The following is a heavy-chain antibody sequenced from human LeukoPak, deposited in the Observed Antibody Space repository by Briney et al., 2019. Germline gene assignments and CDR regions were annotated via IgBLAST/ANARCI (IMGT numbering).Heavy chain of an antibody. CDR3: ARVGGYSGYGEDAFDI. J-gene: IGHJ3*02. D-gene: IGHD5-12*01. V-gene: IGHV3-11*06. CDR1: GFAFSYYY. Sequence: PGGSLRLSCEASGFAFSYYYMSWIRQAPGKGLEWVSYISNTTTYTNYADSVKGRFTISRDNAKNSLYLQMNSLRAEDTAVYYCARVGGYSGYGEDAFDIWGQGTMVTVSS. CDR2: ISNTTTYT.